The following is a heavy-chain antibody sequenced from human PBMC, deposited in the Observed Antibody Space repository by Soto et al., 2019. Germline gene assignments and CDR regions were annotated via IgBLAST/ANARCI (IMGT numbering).Heavy chain of an antibody. V-gene: IGHV4-34*01. CDR2: INHSGST. J-gene: IGHJ6*03. Sequence: SETLSLTCAVYGGSFSGYYWSWIRQPPGKGLEWIGEINHSGSTNYNPSLKSRVTISVDTSKNQFSLKLSSVTAADTAVYYCARGAGYCSGGSCYPYMYVWGKGTTVTVSS. D-gene: IGHD2-15*01. CDR3: ARGAGYCSGGSCYPYMYV. CDR1: GGSFSGYY.